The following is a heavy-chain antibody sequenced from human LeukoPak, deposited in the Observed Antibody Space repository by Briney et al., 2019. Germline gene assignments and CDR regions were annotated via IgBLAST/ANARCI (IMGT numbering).Heavy chain of an antibody. J-gene: IGHJ6*03. D-gene: IGHD1/OR15-1a*01. Sequence: GRSLRLSCVTSGFTFSNYVIHWVRQAPGKGLEWVALISYDGTKKYYTDSVKGRFTISRDNSKNTHYLQMNSLRTEDTAVYYCATGRREQQGWLDYYYYMDVWGKGTTVAVSS. V-gene: IGHV3-30*04. CDR2: ISYDGTKK. CDR1: GFTFSNYV. CDR3: ATGRREQQGWLDYYYYMDV.